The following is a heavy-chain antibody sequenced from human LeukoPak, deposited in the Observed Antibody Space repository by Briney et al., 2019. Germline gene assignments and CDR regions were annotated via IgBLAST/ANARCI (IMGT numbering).Heavy chain of an antibody. CDR2: IIPIFGTA. D-gene: IGHD5-18*01. J-gene: IGHJ4*02. CDR3: AIGGYSYLTYFDY. Sequence: GASVKVSCKASGYTFTSYGISWVRQAPGQGLEWMGGIIPIFGTANYAQKFQGRVTITADESTSTAYMELSSLRSEDTAVYYCAIGGYSYLTYFDYWGQGTLVTVSS. CDR1: GYTFTSYG. V-gene: IGHV1-69*13.